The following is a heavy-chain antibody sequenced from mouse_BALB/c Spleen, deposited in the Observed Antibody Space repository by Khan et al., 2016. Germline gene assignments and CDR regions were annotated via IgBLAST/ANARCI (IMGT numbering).Heavy chain of an antibody. J-gene: IGHJ2*01. Sequence: EVQLQESGPGLVKPSQSLSLTCTVSGYSITSDYAWNWIRQFPGNKLEWMGYISYSGSTSYNPSLKSRISITRDTSKNQFCLQLNSVTTEDRATYYLARHDYFDYWGKGTTLTVSS. V-gene: IGHV3-2*02. CDR1: GYSITSDYA. CDR2: ISYSGST. CDR3: ARHDYFDY.